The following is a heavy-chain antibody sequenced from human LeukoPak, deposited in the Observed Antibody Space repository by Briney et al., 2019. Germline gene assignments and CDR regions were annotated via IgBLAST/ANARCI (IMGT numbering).Heavy chain of an antibody. CDR2: ISYDGSNK. CDR1: GFTFSSYA. Sequence: GGSLRLSCAASGFTFSSYAMHWVRQAPGKGLEWVAVISYDGSNKYYADSVKGRFTISRDNSKNTLYLQMNSLRAEDTAVYYCARARVGDYYGSGSYFVTPDYWGQGTLVTVSS. D-gene: IGHD3-10*01. V-gene: IGHV3-30*04. CDR3: ARARVGDYYGSGSYFVTPDY. J-gene: IGHJ4*02.